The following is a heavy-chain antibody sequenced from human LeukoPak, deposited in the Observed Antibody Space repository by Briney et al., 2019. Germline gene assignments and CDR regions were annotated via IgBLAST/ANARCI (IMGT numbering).Heavy chain of an antibody. CDR1: GFSFSSYA. CDR3: AKGTGPVTTQSYYYYYGMDV. D-gene: IGHD4-17*01. V-gene: IGHV3-30-3*01. J-gene: IGHJ6*02. CDR2: ISYDGSNK. Sequence: GGSLRLSCAASGFSFSSYAMHWVRQAPGKGLEWVAVISYDGSNKYYADSVKGRFTISRDNSKNTLYLQMNSLRAEDTAVYYCAKGTGPVTTQSYYYYYGMDVWGQGTTVTVSS.